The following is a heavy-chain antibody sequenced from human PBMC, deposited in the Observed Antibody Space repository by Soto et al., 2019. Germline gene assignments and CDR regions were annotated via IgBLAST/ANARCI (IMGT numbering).Heavy chain of an antibody. J-gene: IGHJ4*02. CDR2: INHSGRT. V-gene: IGHV4-34*01. Sequence: QVQLQQWGAGLLKPSETLSLTCAVYGESVSGYYWSGIRQPQGKGLEWIGEINHSGRTHYNPSLKSRVTISVDASKNQFSLTLSSVAAAATAVCYCARSYCGSWYMTFDYWGQGTLVTVSS. D-gene: IGHD6-13*01. CDR1: GESVSGYY. CDR3: ARSYCGSWYMTFDY.